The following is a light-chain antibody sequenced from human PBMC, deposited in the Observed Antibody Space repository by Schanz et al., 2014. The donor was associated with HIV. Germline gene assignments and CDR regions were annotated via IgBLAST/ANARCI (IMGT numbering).Light chain of an antibody. J-gene: IGKJ1*01. V-gene: IGKV1-17*01. CDR3: QHYSLYPTWT. CDR1: QAIRND. CDR2: GAS. Sequence: DIQMTQSPSSLSASVGDRVTITCRASQAIRNDLGWYQQKPGKAPKLLIYGASNLQPGVPSRFSGSGSGTEFTLTISSLQPDDFATYYCQHYSLYPTWTFGQGTKVEMK.